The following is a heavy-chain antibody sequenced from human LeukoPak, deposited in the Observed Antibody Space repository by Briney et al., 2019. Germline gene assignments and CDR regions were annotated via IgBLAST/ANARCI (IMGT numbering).Heavy chain of an antibody. D-gene: IGHD2-8*01. CDR3: TRHRQYDADVFDI. CDR1: GGSLSSYH. Sequence: SETLSLTCIVSGGSLSSYHWRWIRQPPGKGQEWIGYISYSGSTKYNPSLKSRVTISIDTYKKQFSLNLSSVTAADTAVYYCTRHRQYDADVFDIWGQGTMVTVSS. J-gene: IGHJ3*02. CDR2: ISYSGST. V-gene: IGHV4-59*08.